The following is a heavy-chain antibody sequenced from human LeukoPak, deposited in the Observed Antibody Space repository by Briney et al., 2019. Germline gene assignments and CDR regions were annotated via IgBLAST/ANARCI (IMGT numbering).Heavy chain of an antibody. D-gene: IGHD3-16*01. J-gene: IGHJ4*02. CDR2: ISYDGSNK. CDR3: ARGRPGVMYYFDY. Sequence: PGRSLRLSCAASGFTFSSYAMHWVRQAPGKGLEWVAVISYDGSNKYYADSVKGRFTFSRDNSKNTLYLQMNSLRAEDTAVYYCARGRPGVMYYFDYWGQGTLVTVSS. V-gene: IGHV3-30*04. CDR1: GFTFSSYA.